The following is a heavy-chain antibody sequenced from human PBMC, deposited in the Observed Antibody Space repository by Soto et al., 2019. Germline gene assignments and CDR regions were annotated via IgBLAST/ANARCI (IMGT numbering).Heavy chain of an antibody. CDR3: ARVRLLWFGELYYYYAMDV. CDR2: ISAYNGNT. V-gene: IGHV1-18*01. CDR1: GYTFTSYG. J-gene: IGHJ6*02. D-gene: IGHD3-10*01. Sequence: QVQLVQSGAEVKKPGASVKVSCKASGYTFTSYGISWVRQAPGQGLEWMGWISAYNGNTNYAQKLQGRVTMTTDTSTSTAYMELRSLRSDDTAMYYCARVRLLWFGELYYYYAMDVWGQGTTVTVSS.